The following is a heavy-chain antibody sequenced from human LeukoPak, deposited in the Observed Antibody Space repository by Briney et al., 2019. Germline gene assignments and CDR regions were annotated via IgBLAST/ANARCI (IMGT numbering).Heavy chain of an antibody. J-gene: IGHJ3*02. CDR3: ARELLGQQLVSSDAFDI. CDR1: GFTVSSNY. Sequence: GGSLRLSCAASGFTVSSNYMSRVRQAPGKGLEWVSVIYSGGSTYYADSVKGRFTISRDNSKNTLYLQMNSLRAEDTAVYYCARELLGQQLVSSDAFDIWGQGTMVTVSS. V-gene: IGHV3-53*01. CDR2: IYSGGST. D-gene: IGHD6-13*01.